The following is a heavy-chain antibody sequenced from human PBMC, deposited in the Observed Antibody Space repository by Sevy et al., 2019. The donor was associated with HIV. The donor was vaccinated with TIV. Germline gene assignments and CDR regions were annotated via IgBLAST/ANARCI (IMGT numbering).Heavy chain of an antibody. CDR2: INPNTGGT. CDR1: GYTFIDYY. Sequence: ASVKVSCKASGYTFIDYYLHWVRQAPGQGLEWMAWINPNTGGTHYAQNFQGRVTVTRDTSINTAYMEVTRLTSDDTAVYYCAREAAIQLVRGVMGNWFDPWGQGTLVTVSS. D-gene: IGHD3-10*01. V-gene: IGHV1-2*02. J-gene: IGHJ5*02. CDR3: AREAAIQLVRGVMGNWFDP.